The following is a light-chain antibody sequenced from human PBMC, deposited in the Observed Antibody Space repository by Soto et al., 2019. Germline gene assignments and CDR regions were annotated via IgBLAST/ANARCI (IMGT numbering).Light chain of an antibody. J-gene: IGKJ1*01. CDR1: QTISSW. V-gene: IGKV1-5*03. CDR3: QHYNSFIWT. Sequence: DIQMTQSPSTLSGSVGDRVTITCRASQTISSWLAWYQQKPGKAPKLLIYKASTLKSGVPSRFSGSGSGTEFTLTISSLQPDDFETYYCQHYNSFIWTFGLGTKLDIX. CDR2: KAS.